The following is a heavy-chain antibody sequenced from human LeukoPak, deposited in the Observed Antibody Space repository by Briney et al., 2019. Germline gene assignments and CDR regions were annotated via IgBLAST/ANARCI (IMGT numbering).Heavy chain of an antibody. V-gene: IGHV4-59*11. CDR2: IYYSGST. CDR1: GGSISSHY. Sequence: SETLSLTCTVSGGSISSHYWSWIRQPPGEGLEWIGYIYYSGSTNYNPSLKSRVTISVDTSKNQFSLKLSSVTAADTAVYYCAKASSSWYPGLYYYYYYMDVWGKGTTVTVSS. D-gene: IGHD6-13*01. CDR3: AKASSSWYPGLYYYYYYMDV. J-gene: IGHJ6*03.